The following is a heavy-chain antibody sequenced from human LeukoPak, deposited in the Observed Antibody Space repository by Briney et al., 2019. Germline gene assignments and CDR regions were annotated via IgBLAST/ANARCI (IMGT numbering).Heavy chain of an antibody. CDR2: INPNSGGT. CDR3: ARLGKGDYGDFLDRYALGI. D-gene: IGHD4-17*01. J-gene: IGHJ3*02. Sequence: ASVKVSCKASGYTFTGYYMHWVRQAPGQGLEWMGWINPNSGGTNYAQKFQGRVTMTRDTSISTAYMELSRLRSDDTAVYYCARLGKGDYGDFLDRYALGIWGQGTMVTVSS. V-gene: IGHV1-2*02. CDR1: GYTFTGYY.